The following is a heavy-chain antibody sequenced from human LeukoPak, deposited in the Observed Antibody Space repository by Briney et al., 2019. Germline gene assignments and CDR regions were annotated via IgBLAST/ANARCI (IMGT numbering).Heavy chain of an antibody. CDR1: GGSFSGYY. J-gene: IGHJ6*02. D-gene: IGHD6-6*01. V-gene: IGHV4-34*01. Sequence: SETLSLTCAVYGGSFSGYYWSWIRKPPGKGLEWIGEINHSGSTNYNPSLKSRVTISVDTSKNQFSLKLSSVTAADTAVYYCANLIAARTYSYGMDVWGQGTTVTVSS. CDR2: INHSGST. CDR3: ANLIAARTYSYGMDV.